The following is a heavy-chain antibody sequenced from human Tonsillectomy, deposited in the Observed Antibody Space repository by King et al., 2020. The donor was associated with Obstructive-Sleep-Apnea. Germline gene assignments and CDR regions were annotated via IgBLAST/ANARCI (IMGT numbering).Heavy chain of an antibody. V-gene: IGHV3-30*04. CDR3: ARVRVAHGDFPL. D-gene: IGHD4-17*01. CDR1: GFNFSAYA. J-gene: IGHJ2*01. Sequence: VQLVESGGGAVQPGRSLRLSCAASGFNFSAYALHWVRQTPGKGLEWVAGISLDGSNRKYADSVKGRFIISRDNSKYTLDLQMNSLRAEDAALYYCARVRVAHGDFPLWGRGTLVTVSS. CDR2: ISLDGSNR.